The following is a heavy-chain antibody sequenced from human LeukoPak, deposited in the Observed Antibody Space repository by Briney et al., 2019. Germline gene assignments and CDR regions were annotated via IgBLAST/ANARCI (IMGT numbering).Heavy chain of an antibody. CDR2: ISSSGSTI. Sequence: GGSLRLSCAASGFTFSSYGMNWVRQAPGKGLEWVSYISSSGSTIYYADSVKGRFTISRDNAKNSLYLQMNSLRAEDTAVYYCARDHYKNFDYWGQGTLVTVSS. CDR3: ARDHYKNFDY. D-gene: IGHD4-11*01. CDR1: GFTFSSYG. J-gene: IGHJ4*02. V-gene: IGHV3-48*03.